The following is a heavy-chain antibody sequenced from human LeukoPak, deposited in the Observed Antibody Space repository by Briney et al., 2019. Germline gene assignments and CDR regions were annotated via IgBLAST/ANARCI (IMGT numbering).Heavy chain of an antibody. CDR2: IVVGSGQT. Sequence: SVKVSCKASGFSFSSSALQWVGQARGQRLEWIGWIVVGSGQTNYAQKFQERVTITRDMSTSTAYMELSSLRSEDTAVYYCAAGGMATTQNWGQGTLVTVSS. CDR1: GFSFSSSA. CDR3: AAGGMATTQN. J-gene: IGHJ1*01. V-gene: IGHV1-58*01. D-gene: IGHD5-24*01.